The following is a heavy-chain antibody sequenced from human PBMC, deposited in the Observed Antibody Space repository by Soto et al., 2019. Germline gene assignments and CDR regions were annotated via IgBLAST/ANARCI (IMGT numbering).Heavy chain of an antibody. V-gene: IGHV3-23*01. CDR2: ISGSGGST. Sequence: HPGGSLRLSCAASGFTFSSYAMSWVRQAPGKGLEWVSAISGSGGSTYYADSVKGRFTISRDNSKNTLYLQMNSLRAEDTAVYYCAKDRGYCSSTSCRYGPFDYWGQGTLVTVSS. D-gene: IGHD2-2*01. J-gene: IGHJ4*02. CDR1: GFTFSSYA. CDR3: AKDRGYCSSTSCRYGPFDY.